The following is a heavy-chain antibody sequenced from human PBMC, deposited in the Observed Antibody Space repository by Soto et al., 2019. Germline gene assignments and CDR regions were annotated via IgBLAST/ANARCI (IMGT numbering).Heavy chain of an antibody. CDR2: ISSGGTTI. CDR3: ARDNVMDTSMAPAFDI. CDR1: GFTFRSYG. Sequence: SGGSLRLSCAASGFTFRSYGMNWVRQAPGEGLEWVSYISSGGTTIYYADSVKGRFTISGDNAKNSLYLQMKSLRVEDTAVYYCARDNVMDTSMAPAFDIWGQGTMVTVSS. J-gene: IGHJ3*02. D-gene: IGHD5-18*01. V-gene: IGHV3-48*03.